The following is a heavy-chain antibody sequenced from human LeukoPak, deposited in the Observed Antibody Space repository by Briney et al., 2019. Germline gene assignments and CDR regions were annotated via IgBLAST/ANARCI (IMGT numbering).Heavy chain of an antibody. CDR3: ARQGNNWFDP. CDR2: ISSSSNYT. J-gene: IGHJ5*02. CDR1: GFTFSDYY. V-gene: IGHV3-11*06. Sequence: GGSLRLSCAASGFTFSDYYMSWIRQAPEKGLKWVSYISSSSNYTNYADSVKGRFTISRDNAKNSLYLQMNSLTAEDTAVYYCARQGNNWFDPWGQGTLVTVSS.